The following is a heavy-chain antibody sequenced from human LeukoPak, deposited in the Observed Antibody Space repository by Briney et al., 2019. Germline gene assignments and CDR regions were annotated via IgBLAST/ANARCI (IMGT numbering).Heavy chain of an antibody. CDR2: IYYSGST. D-gene: IGHD3-22*01. Sequence: SETLSLTCTVSGGSISSYYWSWIRQSPGKGLEWIGYIYYSGSTNYNPSLKSRVTISVDTSKNQFSLKLSSVTAADTAVYYCARVGYYYDSSGYYPLPHAFDIWGQGTMVTVSS. J-gene: IGHJ3*02. V-gene: IGHV4-59*01. CDR3: ARVGYYYDSSGYYPLPHAFDI. CDR1: GGSISSYY.